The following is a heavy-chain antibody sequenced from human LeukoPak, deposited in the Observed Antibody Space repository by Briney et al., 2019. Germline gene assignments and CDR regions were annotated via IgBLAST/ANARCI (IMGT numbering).Heavy chain of an antibody. D-gene: IGHD1-26*01. V-gene: IGHV1-8*01. Sequence: ASVKVSCKASGYTFTSYDFNWVRQATGQGLEWMGWMNPNSGNTGYAQKFQGRVTMTRNTSISTAYMELSSLRSEDTAVYYCASVSGSYQEGFDYWGQGTLVTVSS. CDR3: ASVSGSYQEGFDY. J-gene: IGHJ4*02. CDR2: MNPNSGNT. CDR1: GYTFTSYD.